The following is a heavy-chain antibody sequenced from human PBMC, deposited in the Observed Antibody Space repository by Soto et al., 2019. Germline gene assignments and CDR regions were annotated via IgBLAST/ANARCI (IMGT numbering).Heavy chain of an antibody. D-gene: IGHD7-27*01. Sequence: SETLSLSCSVSGDSISSSVWWTWVRQPPGKGLEWIGEVFHTGDTYFNPSLRSRVAMSVDKSTNEFSLKVTSVTAADTAIYYCARKAWVRFDYWGQGALVTVSS. J-gene: IGHJ4*02. CDR1: GDSISSSVW. CDR3: ARKAWVRFDY. CDR2: VFHTGDT. V-gene: IGHV4-4*02.